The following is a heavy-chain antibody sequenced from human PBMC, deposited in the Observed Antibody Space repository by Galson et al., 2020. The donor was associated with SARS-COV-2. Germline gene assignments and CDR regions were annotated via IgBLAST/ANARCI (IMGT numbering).Heavy chain of an antibody. CDR1: GGSTSSYY. CDR3: ARVDYDYNANYLHHGMDV. D-gene: IGHD3-16*01. Sequence: PSETLSLTCTVSGGSTSSYYWSWIRQPSGRGLEWLGYISYTGSTVYSPSLKTRITISLATSKNQFSLKLSSVTAADTATYYCARVDYDYNANYLHHGMDVWGPGTTVTVS. CDR2: ISYTGST. V-gene: IGHV4-59*01. J-gene: IGHJ6*02.